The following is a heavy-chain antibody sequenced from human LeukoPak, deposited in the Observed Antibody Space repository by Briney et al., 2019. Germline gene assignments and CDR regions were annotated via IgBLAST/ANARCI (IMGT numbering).Heavy chain of an antibody. D-gene: IGHD3-10*01. V-gene: IGHV4-39*01. CDR1: GGSISSSSYY. Sequence: PSETLSLTCTVSGGSISSSSYYWGWIRQPPGKGLEWIGSIYYSGSTYYNPSLKSRVTISVDTSKNQFSLKLSSVTAADTAVYYCARHPGSMYYFDYWGQGTLVTVSS. CDR3: ARHPGSMYYFDY. CDR2: IYYSGST. J-gene: IGHJ4*02.